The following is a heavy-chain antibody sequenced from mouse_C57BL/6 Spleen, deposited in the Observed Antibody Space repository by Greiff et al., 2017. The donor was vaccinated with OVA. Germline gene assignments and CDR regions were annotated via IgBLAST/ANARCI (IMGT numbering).Heavy chain of an antibody. Sequence: EVKVVESGGGLVKPGGSLKLSCAASGFTFSDYGMHWVRQAPEKGLEFFSYIISASSPIYYADTVKVRFTISRDNAKNTLFLQMTSLRSEDTAMYYCARHYGSSNYAMDYWGQGTSVTVSS. V-gene: IGHV5-17*01. D-gene: IGHD1-1*01. CDR3: ARHYGSSNYAMDY. J-gene: IGHJ4*01. CDR1: GFTFSDYG. CDR2: IISASSPI.